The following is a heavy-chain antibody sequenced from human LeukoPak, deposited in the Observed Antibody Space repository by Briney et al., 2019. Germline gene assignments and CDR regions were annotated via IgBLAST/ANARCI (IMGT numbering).Heavy chain of an antibody. CDR1: GYTFTSYA. V-gene: IGHV1-3*01. Sequence: ASVKVSCKASGYTFTSYAMHWVRQAPGQRLEWMGWINAGNGNTKYSQKLQGRVTMTTDTSTSTAYMELRSLRSDDTAVYYCARVRATSNVFDPWGQGTLVTVSS. J-gene: IGHJ5*02. D-gene: IGHD1-26*01. CDR3: ARVRATSNVFDP. CDR2: INAGNGNT.